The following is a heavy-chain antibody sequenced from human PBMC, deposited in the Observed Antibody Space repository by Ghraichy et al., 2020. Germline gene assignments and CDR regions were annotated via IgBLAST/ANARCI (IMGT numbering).Heavy chain of an antibody. CDR2: IRQDGNEK. J-gene: IGHJ4*02. Sequence: GGSLRLSCVASGFTFSGSWMQWVRQAPGKGLEWVANIRQDGNEKYYVDSVKGRFTISRDNARNSLYLQMNSLRAEDTAVYYCARRYFDSWGQGTLVTVSS. CDR3: ARRYFDS. V-gene: IGHV3-7*03. CDR1: GFTFSGSW.